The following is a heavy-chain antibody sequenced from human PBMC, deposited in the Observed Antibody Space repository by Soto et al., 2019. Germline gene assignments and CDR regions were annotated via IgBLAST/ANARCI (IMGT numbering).Heavy chain of an antibody. V-gene: IGHV1-8*01. CDR3: AGGREWLRGDY. D-gene: IGHD5-12*01. J-gene: IGHJ4*02. Sequence: QVQLVQSGAEVKKPGASVKVSCKASGYTFTSYDINWVRQATGQGLEWMGWMNPNSGNTGYAQKFQGRVTMTRNTSISTAYMERSRLRAEDKAVYYCAGGREWLRGDYWGQGTLVTVSS. CDR1: GYTFTSYD. CDR2: MNPNSGNT.